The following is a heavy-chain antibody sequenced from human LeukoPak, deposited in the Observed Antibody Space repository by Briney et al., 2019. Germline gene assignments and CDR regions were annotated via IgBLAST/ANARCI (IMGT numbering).Heavy chain of an antibody. CDR1: GFTFSCYA. V-gene: IGHV3-23*01. D-gene: IGHD3-3*01. CDR3: AKGPDFKDY. Sequence: GGSLTLSCSASGFTFSCYAMSWVRQAPGKGLAWVSAIRGSGGRTYHADSVKGRFTISRDNSKNTLYLQMNSLRAEDTAVYYCAKGPDFKDYWGQGTLVTVSS. CDR2: IRGSGGRT. J-gene: IGHJ4*02.